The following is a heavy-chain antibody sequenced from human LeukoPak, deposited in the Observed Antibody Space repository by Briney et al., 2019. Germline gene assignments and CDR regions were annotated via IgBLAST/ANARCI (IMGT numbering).Heavy chain of an antibody. J-gene: IGHJ5*02. D-gene: IGHD6-19*01. CDR2: IKQDGSEQ. CDR1: GFTLSTSW. CDR3: ARGGWYPGS. Sequence: GGSLRLSCAASGFTLSTSWMSWVRYSPGKGLQWVANIKQDGSEQYYVDSVKGRFTISRDNAKNSLFLQMNSLRAEDTAVYYCARGGWYPGSWGQGTLVTVSS. V-gene: IGHV3-7*01.